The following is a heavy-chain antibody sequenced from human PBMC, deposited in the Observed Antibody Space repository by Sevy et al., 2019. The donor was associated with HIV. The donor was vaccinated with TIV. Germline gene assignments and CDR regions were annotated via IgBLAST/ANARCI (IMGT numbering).Heavy chain of an antibody. CDR3: ARVMVRYSSGWYPGY. CDR1: GYTVTSYG. D-gene: IGHD6-19*01. CDR2: TSAYNGNT. Sequence: ASVKVSCKASGYTVTSYGISWVRQAPGQGLEWMGWTSAYNGNTNYAQKLQGRVTMTTDTSTSTAYMELRSLRSDDTAVYYCARVMVRYSSGWYPGYWGQGTLVTVSS. V-gene: IGHV1-18*01. J-gene: IGHJ4*02.